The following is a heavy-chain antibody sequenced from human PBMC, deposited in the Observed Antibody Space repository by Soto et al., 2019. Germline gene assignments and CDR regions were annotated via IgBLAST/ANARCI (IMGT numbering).Heavy chain of an antibody. CDR3: ARGQRNTAMLLSQYYYYGMDV. D-gene: IGHD5-18*01. J-gene: IGHJ6*02. CDR1: GGSFSGHY. V-gene: IGHV4-34*01. Sequence: RSLTCAVYGGSFSGHYWSWIRQPPGKGLEWIGEINHSGSTNYNPSLKSRVTISVDTSKNQFSLKLSSVTAADTAVYYCARGQRNTAMLLSQYYYYGMDVWGQGTTVTVSS. CDR2: INHSGST.